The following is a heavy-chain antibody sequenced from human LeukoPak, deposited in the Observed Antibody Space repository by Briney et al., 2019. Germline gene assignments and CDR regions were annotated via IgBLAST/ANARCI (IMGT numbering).Heavy chain of an antibody. CDR3: ARGSHDFWALSY. CDR2: ISGSGGST. D-gene: IGHD3/OR15-3a*01. J-gene: IGHJ4*02. CDR1: GFTFSSYA. V-gene: IGHV3-23*01. Sequence: GGSLRLSCAASGFTFSSYAMSWVRQAPGKGLEWVSAISGSGGSTYYADSVKGRLTISRDNAKNTLYLQMNSLRAEDTAVYYCARGSHDFWALSYWGQGALVTVSS.